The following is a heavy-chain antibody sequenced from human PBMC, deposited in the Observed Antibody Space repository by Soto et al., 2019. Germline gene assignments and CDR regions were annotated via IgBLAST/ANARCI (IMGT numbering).Heavy chain of an antibody. CDR1: GFTFSSYA. CDR3: AKARSGMTTVTTD. D-gene: IGHD4-4*01. Sequence: EVQMLESGGGLVQPGGSLRLSCAASGFTFSSYAMSWVRQAPGNGLEWVSAISGSGGSTYYADSVKGRFTISRDNSKNTLYLQMNRLRAEDTAVYYGAKARSGMTTVTTDWVQGTLVTVSS. CDR2: ISGSGGST. V-gene: IGHV3-23*01. J-gene: IGHJ4*02.